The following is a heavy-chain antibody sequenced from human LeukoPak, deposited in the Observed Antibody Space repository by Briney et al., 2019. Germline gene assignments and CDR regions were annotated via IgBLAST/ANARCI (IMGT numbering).Heavy chain of an antibody. D-gene: IGHD5-12*01. CDR3: ARDGGVSGYDLLDY. CDR1: GFTFSSFW. CDR2: INQDGSEK. Sequence: GGSLRLSCAASGFTFSSFWMTWVRQAPGKGLEWVANINQDGSEKYYVDSVKGRFTISRDNAKNSVYLQMNSLRAEDTAVYYCARDGGVSGYDLLDYWGQGTLVTVPS. J-gene: IGHJ4*02. V-gene: IGHV3-7*01.